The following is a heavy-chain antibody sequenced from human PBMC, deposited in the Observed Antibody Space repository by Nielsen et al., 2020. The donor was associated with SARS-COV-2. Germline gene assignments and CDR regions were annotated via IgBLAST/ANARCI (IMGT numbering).Heavy chain of an antibody. J-gene: IGHJ5*02. CDR3: ARDLDYYDSSGYDR. D-gene: IGHD3-22*01. V-gene: IGHV3-7*01. CDR1: GFTFSSYW. CDR2: IKQDGSEK. Sequence: GGSLRLSCAASGFTFSSYWMSWVRQAPGKGLEWVANIKQDGSEKYHVDSVKGRFTISRDNAKNSLYLQMNSLRAEDTAVYYCARDLDYYDSSGYDRWGQGTLVTVSS.